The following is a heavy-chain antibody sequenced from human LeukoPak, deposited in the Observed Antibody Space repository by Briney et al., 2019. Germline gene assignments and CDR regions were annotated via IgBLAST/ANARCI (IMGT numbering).Heavy chain of an antibody. CDR2: ISYDGSNK. CDR1: GFTFSSYG. V-gene: IGHV3-30*03. Sequence: PGGSLRLSCAVSGFTFSSYGMQWVRQAPGKGLEWVAVISYDGSNKYYADSVKGRFTISRDNSKNTLYLQMNSLRAEDTAVYYCAAADYVWGSYRLDYWGQGTLVTVSS. D-gene: IGHD3-16*02. CDR3: AAADYVWGSYRLDY. J-gene: IGHJ4*02.